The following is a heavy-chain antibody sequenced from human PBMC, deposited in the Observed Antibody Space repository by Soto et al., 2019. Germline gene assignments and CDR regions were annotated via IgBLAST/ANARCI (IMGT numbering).Heavy chain of an antibody. CDR1: GGSISSSSYY. CDR2: IYYSGST. V-gene: IGHV4-39*01. D-gene: IGHD3-3*01. CDR3: ARHRITIFGVVIHYNWFDP. Sequence: SETLSLTCTVSGGSISSSSYYWGWIRQPPGKGLEWIGSIYYSGSTYYNPSLKSRVTISVDTSKNQFSLKLSSVTAADTAVYYCARHRITIFGVVIHYNWFDPWGQGTLVTVSS. J-gene: IGHJ5*02.